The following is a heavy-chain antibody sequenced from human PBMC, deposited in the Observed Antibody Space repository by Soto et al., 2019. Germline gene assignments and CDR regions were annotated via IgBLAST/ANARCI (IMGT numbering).Heavy chain of an antibody. V-gene: IGHV4-31*03. Sequence: SETLSLTCPVSGCSISSGGYYWSWIRQHPGKGLEWIGYIYYSGSTYYNPSLKSRVTISVDTSKNQFSLKLSSVTAADTAVYYCARDRGGYSSRAPEYYFDYWGQGTLVTVSS. J-gene: IGHJ4*02. D-gene: IGHD5-18*01. CDR2: IYYSGST. CDR1: GCSISSGGYY. CDR3: ARDRGGYSSRAPEYYFDY.